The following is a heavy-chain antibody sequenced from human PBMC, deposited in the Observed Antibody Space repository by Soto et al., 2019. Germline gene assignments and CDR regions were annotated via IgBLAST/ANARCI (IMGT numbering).Heavy chain of an antibody. V-gene: IGHV3-23*01. CDR2: ISGSGGST. Sequence: GGSLRLSCAASGFTFSSYAMSWVRQAPGKGLEWVSAISGSGGSTYYADSVKGRFTISRDNSKNTLYLQMNSLRAEDTAVYYCAKSPNHDFWSGYRHFDYWGQGTLVTVSS. CDR3: AKSPNHDFWSGYRHFDY. J-gene: IGHJ4*02. D-gene: IGHD3-3*01. CDR1: GFTFSSYA.